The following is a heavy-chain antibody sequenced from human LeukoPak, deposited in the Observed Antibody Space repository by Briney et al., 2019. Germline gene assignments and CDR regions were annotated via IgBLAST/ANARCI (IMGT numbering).Heavy chain of an antibody. D-gene: IGHD5-18*01. Sequence: PSETLSLTCTVSGGSISSSSYYWGWIRQPPGKGLEWIGSIYYSGSTYYNPSLMSRVTISVDTSKNQFSLKLSSVTAADTAVYYCARRSAEAFGYSYGHTGAFDYWGQGTLVTVSS. CDR1: GGSISSSSYY. CDR2: IYYSGST. V-gene: IGHV4-39*01. CDR3: ARRSAEAFGYSYGHTGAFDY. J-gene: IGHJ4*02.